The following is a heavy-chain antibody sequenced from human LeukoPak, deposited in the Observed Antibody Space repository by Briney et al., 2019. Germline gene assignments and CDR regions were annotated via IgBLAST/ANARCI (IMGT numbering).Heavy chain of an antibody. D-gene: IGHD3-10*01. Sequence: GESLKISCKGSGYSFTNYWIGWVRQMPGKGLEWMGIIYPPNSETRYNPSFQGQVAFSADKSINTAYLQWSSLKASDTAMYYCARRDGSGSYIDYWGQGTLVTVSS. CDR1: GYSFTNYW. CDR3: ARRDGSGSYIDY. CDR2: IYPPNSET. V-gene: IGHV5-51*01. J-gene: IGHJ4*02.